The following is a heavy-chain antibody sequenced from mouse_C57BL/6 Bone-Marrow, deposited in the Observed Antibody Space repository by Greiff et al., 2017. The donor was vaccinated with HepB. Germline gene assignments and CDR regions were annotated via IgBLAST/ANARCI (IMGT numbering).Heavy chain of an antibody. V-gene: IGHV1-7*01. Sequence: QVQLKESGAELAKPGASVKLSCKASGYTFTSYWMHWVKQRPGQGLEWIGNINPSSGYTKYNQKFKDKATLTADKSSSTAYMQLSSLTYEDSAVYYCATQGLANWDVGWYFDVWGTGTTVTVSS. J-gene: IGHJ1*03. CDR2: INPSSGYT. CDR1: GYTFTSYW. D-gene: IGHD4-1*01. CDR3: ATQGLANWDVGWYFDV.